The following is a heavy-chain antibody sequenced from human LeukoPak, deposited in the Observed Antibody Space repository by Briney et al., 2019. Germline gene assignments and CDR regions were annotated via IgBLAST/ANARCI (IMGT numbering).Heavy chain of an antibody. D-gene: IGHD4-11*01. Sequence: GGSLRLSCAASGFTFSSYWMSWVRQAPGKGLEWVANIKQDGSEKYYVDSVKGRFTISRDNAKNSLYLQMNSLRAEETAVYYCARVSTPMTTSSYNWFDPWGQGTLVTVSS. J-gene: IGHJ5*02. CDR3: ARVSTPMTTSSYNWFDP. V-gene: IGHV3-7*01. CDR1: GFTFSSYW. CDR2: IKQDGSEK.